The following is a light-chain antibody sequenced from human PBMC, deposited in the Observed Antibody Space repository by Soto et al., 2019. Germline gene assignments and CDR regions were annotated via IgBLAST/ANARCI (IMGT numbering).Light chain of an antibody. Sequence: QSVLTQPPSASGTPGQRVTISCSGSSSNIGSKYTYGYQQFPGTAPKLLIYKNNQRPSGVPDRFSGSKSGTSASLAISGLRSEDEADYYYASWDDSLSGRLFGGGTKLTVL. V-gene: IGLV1-47*01. J-gene: IGLJ2*01. CDR3: ASWDDSLSGRL. CDR1: SSNIGSKY. CDR2: KNN.